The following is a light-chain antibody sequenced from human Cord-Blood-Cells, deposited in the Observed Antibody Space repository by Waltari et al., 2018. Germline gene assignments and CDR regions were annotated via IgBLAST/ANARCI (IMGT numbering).Light chain of an antibody. V-gene: IGKV3-20*01. CDR2: GAS. CDR1: QSVSSSY. CDR3: QQYGSSPWT. Sequence: EIVLTQSPGTLSLSPGERATLACRASQSVSSSYLAWYQQKPGQAPRLLISGASSRATGIPARFSGSGSGTDFTLTISRLGPEYFAVYYCQQYGSSPWTFGQGTKVEIK. J-gene: IGKJ1*01.